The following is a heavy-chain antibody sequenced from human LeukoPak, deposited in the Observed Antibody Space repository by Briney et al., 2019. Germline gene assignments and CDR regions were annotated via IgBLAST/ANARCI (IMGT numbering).Heavy chain of an antibody. CDR1: GFTFSNYD. D-gene: IGHD3-10*01. V-gene: IGHV3-30*03. Sequence: GGSLRLSCAASGFTFSNYDMHWVRQAPGKGLEWVAVISYDGTNKYYADSVKGRFTISSDTSKNTLYLQMNSLRAEDTAVYYCARDLSPVVRASPMGYWGQGTLVTVSS. J-gene: IGHJ4*02. CDR3: ARDLSPVVRASPMGY. CDR2: ISYDGTNK.